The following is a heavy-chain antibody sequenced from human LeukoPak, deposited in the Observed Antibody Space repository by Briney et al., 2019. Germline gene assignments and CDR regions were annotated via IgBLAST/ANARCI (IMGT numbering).Heavy chain of an antibody. CDR3: ARDDRRTYYMDV. V-gene: IGHV4-34*01. Sequence: SETLSLTCAVYGGSFSGYYWSWIRQPPGKGLEWIGEINHSGSTNYNPSLKSRVTISVDTSKNQFSLKLSSVTAADTAMYYCARDDRRTYYMDVWGKGTTVTVSS. CDR2: INHSGST. CDR1: GGSFSGYY. D-gene: IGHD3-22*01. J-gene: IGHJ6*03.